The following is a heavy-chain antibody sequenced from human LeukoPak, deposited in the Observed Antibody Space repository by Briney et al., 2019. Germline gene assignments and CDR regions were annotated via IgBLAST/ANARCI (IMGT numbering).Heavy chain of an antibody. Sequence: SETLSLTCTVSGYSISSGYYWGWIRQPPGKGLEWIGSFYDSGNTYYNPSLKSRVTISVDTSKNQFSLGLRSVTAADTAVYFCARGRVSSSTWYSTYYYYFYMDLWGKGTTVTVSS. D-gene: IGHD6-13*01. CDR3: ARGRVSSSTWYSTYYYYFYMDL. CDR2: FYDSGNT. J-gene: IGHJ6*03. V-gene: IGHV4-38-2*02. CDR1: GYSISSGYY.